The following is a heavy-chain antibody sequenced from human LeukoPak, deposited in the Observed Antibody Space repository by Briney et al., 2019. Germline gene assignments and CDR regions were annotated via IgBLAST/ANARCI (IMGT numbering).Heavy chain of an antibody. Sequence: PGGSLRLSCAASGLTFSNHAMSWFRQAPGKGLEWVSGITSGFTPHYADSVKGRFTISRDNSKNTFHLQMNSLRAEDTAVYYCAKDYSDSRVGDVFFEYWGQGTLVTVSS. D-gene: IGHD1-26*01. CDR2: ITSGFTP. CDR1: GLTFSNHA. CDR3: AKDYSDSRVGDVFFEY. V-gene: IGHV3-23*01. J-gene: IGHJ4*02.